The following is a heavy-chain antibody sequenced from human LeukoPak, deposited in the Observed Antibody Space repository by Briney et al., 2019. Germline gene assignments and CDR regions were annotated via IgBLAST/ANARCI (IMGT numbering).Heavy chain of an antibody. CDR1: GYTFTGYY. CDR2: INPNSGGT. CDR3: ARDWKSEGTSWITIFDY. V-gene: IGHV1-2*02. J-gene: IGHJ4*02. Sequence: GASVKVSCKASGYTFTGYYMHWVRQAPGQGLEWMGWINPNSGGTNYAQKFQGRVTMTRDTSISTAYMELSRLRSDDTAVYYCARDWKSEGTSWITIFDYWGQGTLVTVSS. D-gene: IGHD2-2*01.